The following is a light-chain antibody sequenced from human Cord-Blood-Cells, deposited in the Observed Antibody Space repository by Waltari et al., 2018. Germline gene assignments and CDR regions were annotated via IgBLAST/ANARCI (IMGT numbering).Light chain of an antibody. Sequence: SALTQPAPVSGSPGQSITLSCTGTSSDAGGYNYFSWYQQHPGKAPKLMIYDVSNRPSGVSNRFSGSKSGNTASLTISGLQAEDEADYYCSSYTSSSTPVVFGGGTKLTVL. CDR1: SSDAGGYNY. CDR2: DVS. V-gene: IGLV2-14*01. CDR3: SSYTSSSTPVV. J-gene: IGLJ2*01.